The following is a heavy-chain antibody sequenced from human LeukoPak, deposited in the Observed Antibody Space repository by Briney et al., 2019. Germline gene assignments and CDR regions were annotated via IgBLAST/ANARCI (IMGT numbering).Heavy chain of an antibody. V-gene: IGHV1-18*01. Sequence: ASVKVSCKASGYTFTSYGISWVRQAPGQGLEWMGWISAYNGNTNYAQKLQGRVTMTTDTSTSTAYMELRSLRSDDTAVYYRARWPYYYDSSGYYTASPFDYWGQGTLVTVSS. CDR1: GYTFTSYG. D-gene: IGHD3-22*01. CDR2: ISAYNGNT. CDR3: ARWPYYYDSSGYYTASPFDY. J-gene: IGHJ4*02.